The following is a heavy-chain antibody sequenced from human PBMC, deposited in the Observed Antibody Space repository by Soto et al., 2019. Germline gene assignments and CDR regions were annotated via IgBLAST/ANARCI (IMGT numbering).Heavy chain of an antibody. CDR3: AKGLSGWYYYYGMDV. CDR2: IDPSDSYT. D-gene: IGHD6-19*01. Sequence: PGESLKISCKGSGYSFTIYWISWVRQMPGKGLEWMGRIDPSDSYTNYSPSFQGHVTISADKSISTAYLQWSSLKASDTALYYCAKGLSGWYYYYGMDVWGQGTTVTVSS. CDR1: GYSFTIYW. J-gene: IGHJ6*02. V-gene: IGHV5-10-1*01.